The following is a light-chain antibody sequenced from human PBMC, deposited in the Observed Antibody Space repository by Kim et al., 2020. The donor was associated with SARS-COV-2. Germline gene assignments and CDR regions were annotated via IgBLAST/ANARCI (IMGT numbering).Light chain of an antibody. V-gene: IGLV1-40*01. J-gene: IGLJ3*02. Sequence: QSALTQPPSVSGAPGQRVTISCTGSSTNIGAGYDVHWYQQPPGTAPKLLIYGNSNRPSGVPDRLSGSKSGASASLAITGLQAEDEAEYYCQSYDSTLSGWVFGGGTQLTVL. CDR3: QSYDSTLSGWV. CDR2: GNS. CDR1: STNIGAGYD.